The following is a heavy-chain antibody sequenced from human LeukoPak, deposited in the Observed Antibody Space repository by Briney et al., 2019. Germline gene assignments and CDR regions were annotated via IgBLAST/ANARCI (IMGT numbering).Heavy chain of an antibody. J-gene: IGHJ4*02. CDR3: ESRGDDSSGYGDFALRY. V-gene: IGHV1-69*13. Sequence: SVKVSCKASGGTFSNYAISWVRQAPGQGLYWMGGIIAILGTTKYAQKFQGRVTITADESTSTAYMELSSLTSEDTAVYFCESRGDDSSGYGDFALRYWGQGTLVTVSS. CDR1: GGTFSNYA. CDR2: IIAILGTT. D-gene: IGHD3-22*01.